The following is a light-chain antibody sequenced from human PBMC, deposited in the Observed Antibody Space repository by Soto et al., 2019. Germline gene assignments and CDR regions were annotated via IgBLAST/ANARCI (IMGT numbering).Light chain of an antibody. CDR2: DVS. J-gene: IGLJ1*01. CDR1: SSDVGGYNY. Sequence: QSVLTQPPSVSGSPGQSITISCTGTSSDVGGYNYVSWYQQHPGKAPKLLICDVSNRPSGVSNRFSGSKSGSTASLTISGLQAEDEADYYCSSYTTSSTYVFATGTKLTVL. CDR3: SSYTTSSTYV. V-gene: IGLV2-14*01.